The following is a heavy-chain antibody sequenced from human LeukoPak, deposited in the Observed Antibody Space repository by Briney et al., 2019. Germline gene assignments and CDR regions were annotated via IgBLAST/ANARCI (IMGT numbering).Heavy chain of an antibody. CDR1: GGSISSGGYY. D-gene: IGHD5-18*01. Sequence: SETLSLTCTVSGGSISSGGYYWSWIRQHPGKGLEWIGYIYYSGSTYYNPSLKSRVTISVDTSKNQFSLKLSSVTAADTAVYYCARANVDTAMVLFDYWGQGTLVTVSS. J-gene: IGHJ4*02. CDR3: ARANVDTAMVLFDY. CDR2: IYYSGST. V-gene: IGHV4-31*03.